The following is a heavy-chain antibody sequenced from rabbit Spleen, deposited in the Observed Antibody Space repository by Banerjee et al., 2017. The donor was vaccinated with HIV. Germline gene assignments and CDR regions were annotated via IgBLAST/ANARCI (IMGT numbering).Heavy chain of an antibody. CDR3: WREDASGNYTDCGMNL. D-gene: IGHD1-1*01. CDR1: GFYYSSGYD. J-gene: IGHJ6*01. CDR2: IYAGNGDN. V-gene: IGHV1S45*01. Sequence: QEQLVESGGGLVKPGGSLTLICTASGFYYSSGYDMSWVRQAPGKGLEWIAFIYAGNGDNYYAGSGKDGRSITKTSSSTAVLQVMSRMTADTAAYYCWREDASGNYTDCGMNLWGQGTLVTVS.